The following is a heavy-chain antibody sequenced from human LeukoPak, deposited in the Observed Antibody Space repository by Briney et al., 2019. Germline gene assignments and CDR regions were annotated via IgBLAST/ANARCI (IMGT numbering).Heavy chain of an antibody. CDR3: ARVVSKSHCSGGSCYSSWFDP. CDR1: GGSISSGGYS. V-gene: IGHV4-30-2*01. CDR2: IYHSGST. D-gene: IGHD2-15*01. J-gene: IGHJ5*02. Sequence: SETLSLTCAVSGGSISSGGYSWSWIRQPPGKGLEWIGYIYHSGSTYYNPSLKSRVTMSVDRSKNQFSLKLSSVTAADTAVYYCARVVSKSHCSGGSCYSSWFDPWGQGTLVTVSS.